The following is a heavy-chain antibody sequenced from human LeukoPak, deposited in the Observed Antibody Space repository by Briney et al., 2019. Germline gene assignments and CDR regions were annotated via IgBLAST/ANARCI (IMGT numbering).Heavy chain of an antibody. J-gene: IGHJ4*02. CDR2: IIPIFGTA. CDR1: GGTFSSYA. Sequence: ASVKVSCKASGGTFSSYAISWVRQAPGQGLEWMGGIIPIFGTANYAQKFQGRVTITADESTSTAYMELSSLRSEDTAVYYCARDRLSIYYDSSGYYHLDYWGQGTLVTVSS. CDR3: ARDRLSIYYDSSGYYHLDY. V-gene: IGHV1-69*13. D-gene: IGHD3-22*01.